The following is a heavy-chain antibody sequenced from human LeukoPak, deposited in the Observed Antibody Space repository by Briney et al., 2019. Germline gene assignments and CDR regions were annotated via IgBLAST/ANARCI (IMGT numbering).Heavy chain of an antibody. J-gene: IGHJ3*02. CDR1: GYTFTSYD. CDR2: MNPNSGNT. V-gene: IGHV1-8*01. Sequence: ASVKVSCKASGYTFTSYDINWVRQATGQGLEWMGWMNPNSGNTGYAQKFQGRVTMTRNTSISTAYMELSSLRSEDTPVYYCARGLVVANAFDIWGQGTMVTVSS. D-gene: IGHD5-12*01. CDR3: ARGLVVANAFDI.